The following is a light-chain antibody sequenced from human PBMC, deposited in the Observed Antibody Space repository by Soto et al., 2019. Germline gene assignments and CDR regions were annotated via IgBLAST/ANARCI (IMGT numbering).Light chain of an antibody. Sequence: EIVLTQSPGTLSLSPGERATLSCRASQTVSSNYLAWYQQKSGQAPRLLIYGASSRATGIPDRFTGSGSWTAFSLNISRLEPDDFAVYFCQRYGGSPPITFGQGTRLEIK. CDR2: GAS. CDR3: QRYGGSPPIT. J-gene: IGKJ5*01. V-gene: IGKV3-20*01. CDR1: QTVSSNY.